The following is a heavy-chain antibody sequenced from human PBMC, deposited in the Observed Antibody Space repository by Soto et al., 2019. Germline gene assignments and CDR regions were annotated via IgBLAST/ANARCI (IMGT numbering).Heavy chain of an antibody. D-gene: IGHD3-22*01. CDR3: ARTVYYYDSSGYPVPYYFDY. CDR1: GGSISSGGYY. J-gene: IGHJ4*02. V-gene: IGHV4-31*03. CDR2: IYYSGST. Sequence: SETLSLTCTVSGGSISSGGYYWSWIRQHPGKGLEWIGYIYYSGSTYYNPSLKSRVTISVDTSKNQFSLKLRSVTAANTAVYYFARTVYYYDSSGYPVPYYFDYWGQGTLVTVSS.